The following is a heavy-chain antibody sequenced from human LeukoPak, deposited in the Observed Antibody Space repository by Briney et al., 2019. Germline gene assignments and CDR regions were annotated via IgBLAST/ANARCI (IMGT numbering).Heavy chain of an antibody. D-gene: IGHD3-22*01. J-gene: IGHJ4*02. V-gene: IGHV4-34*01. CDR1: GFTVSSNY. Sequence: GSLRLSCAASGFTVSSNYMSWVRQPPGKGLEWIGEINHSGSTNYNPSLKRRVTISVDTSKNQFSLKLSSVTAADTAVYYCARGSGYYYVTTDYWGQGTLVTVSS. CDR3: ARGSGYYYVTTDY. CDR2: INHSGST.